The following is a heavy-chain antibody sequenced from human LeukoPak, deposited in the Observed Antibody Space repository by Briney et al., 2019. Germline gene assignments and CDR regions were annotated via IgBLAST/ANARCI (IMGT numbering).Heavy chain of an antibody. Sequence: ASVKVSCKASGYTFTSYGILWVRQAPGQGLEWMGWISAYNGITNYAQKLQGRVTMTTDTSTSIAHMELRSLRSDDTAVYYCARITMVRGVIFDWYFDLWGRGTLVTVSS. J-gene: IGHJ2*01. CDR2: ISAYNGIT. D-gene: IGHD3-10*01. CDR3: ARITMVRGVIFDWYFDL. CDR1: GYTFTSYG. V-gene: IGHV1-18*01.